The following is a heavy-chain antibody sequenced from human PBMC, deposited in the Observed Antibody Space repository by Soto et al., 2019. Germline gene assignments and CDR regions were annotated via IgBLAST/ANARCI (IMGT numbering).Heavy chain of an antibody. J-gene: IGHJ6*02. V-gene: IGHV3-30*18. CDR1: GFTFSSYG. CDR2: ISYDGSNK. Sequence: GGSLRLSCAASGFTFSSYGMHWVRQAPGKGLEWVAVISYDGSNKYYADSVKGRFTISRDNSKNTLYLQMNSLRAEDTAVYYCAKARGYYYYGMDVWGQGTTVPVSS. CDR3: AKARGYYYYGMDV. D-gene: IGHD5-12*01.